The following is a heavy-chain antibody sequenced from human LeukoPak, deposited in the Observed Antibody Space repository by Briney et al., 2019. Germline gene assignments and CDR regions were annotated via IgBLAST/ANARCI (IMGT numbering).Heavy chain of an antibody. CDR2: ISSSGSTI. V-gene: IGHV3-48*04. CDR3: ATHDYGDERTSLFDY. Sequence: GGSLRLSCAAPGFTFSSYGMNWVRQAPGKGLEWVSYISSSGSTIYYADSVKGRFTISRDNAKNSLYLQMNSLRAEDTAVYYCATHDYGDERTSLFDYWGQGTLVTVSS. CDR1: GFTFSSYG. D-gene: IGHD4-17*01. J-gene: IGHJ4*02.